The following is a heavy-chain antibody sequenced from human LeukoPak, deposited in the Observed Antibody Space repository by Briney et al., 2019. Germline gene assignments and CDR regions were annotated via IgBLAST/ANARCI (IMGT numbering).Heavy chain of an antibody. Sequence: PSETLSLTCTVSGGSISSGGYYWSWIRQPPGKGLEWIGYIYHSGSTYYNPSLRSRVTISVDRSKNQFSLKLSSVTAADTAVYYCTSVVVPAVRFLFPLSGVRLGGDYWGQGTLVTVSS. V-gene: IGHV4-30-2*01. J-gene: IGHJ4*02. CDR3: TSVVVPAVRFLFPLSGVRLGGDY. CDR2: IYHSGST. CDR1: GGSISSGGYY. D-gene: IGHD2-2*01.